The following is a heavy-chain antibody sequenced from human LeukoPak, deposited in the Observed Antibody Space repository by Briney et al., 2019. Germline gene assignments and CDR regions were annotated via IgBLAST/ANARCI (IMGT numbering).Heavy chain of an antibody. V-gene: IGHV1-46*01. D-gene: IGHD2/OR15-2a*01. J-gene: IGHJ4*02. CDR3: AREVPENFNFDY. Sequence: ASVKVSCKASGYTFTSYYTHWVRQAPGQGLEWMGIIKPSGGSTLYAQKFQGRVIVTSDMSTSTVYVELSSLRSEDTAVYHCAREVPENFNFDYWGQGTLVTVSS. CDR1: GYTFTSYY. CDR2: IKPSGGST.